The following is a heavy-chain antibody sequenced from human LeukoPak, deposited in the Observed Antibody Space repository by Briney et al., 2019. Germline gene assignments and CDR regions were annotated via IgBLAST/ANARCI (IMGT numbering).Heavy chain of an antibody. Sequence: GGSLRLSCAASGFTFSSYAMSWVRQAPGKGLEWVSAISGSGGSTYYADSVKGRFTISRDNSKNTLYLQMNSLRAEDTAVYYCAEAKEYSSGYYYSQYYFDYWGQGTLVTVSS. CDR2: ISGSGGST. CDR1: GFTFSSYA. D-gene: IGHD3-22*01. V-gene: IGHV3-23*01. CDR3: AEAKEYSSGYYYSQYYFDY. J-gene: IGHJ4*02.